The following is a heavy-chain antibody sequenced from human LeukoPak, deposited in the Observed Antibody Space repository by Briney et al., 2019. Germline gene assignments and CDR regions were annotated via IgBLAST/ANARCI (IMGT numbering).Heavy chain of an antibody. CDR1: GFTFSCYS. D-gene: IGHD4-17*01. J-gene: IGHJ4*02. CDR2: ISSSSRTI. V-gene: IGHV3-48*01. Sequence: GGSLRLSCATSGFTFSCYSMNWLRQAPGKGLEWGSYISSSSRTIDYADSVKGRFTISRDNAKTSLDLQMNSLRAEDTAVYYCARDVYGDYGSDYWGQGTLVTVSS. CDR3: ARDVYGDYGSDY.